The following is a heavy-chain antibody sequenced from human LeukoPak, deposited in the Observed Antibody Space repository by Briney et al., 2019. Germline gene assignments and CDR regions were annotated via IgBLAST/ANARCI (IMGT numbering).Heavy chain of an antibody. CDR1: GFTFSSYA. CDR3: ARAEDVITMVRGVLDY. Sequence: GGSLRLSCAASGFTFSSYAMHWVRQAPGKGPEWVSVISYDGSNKYYADSVKGRFTISRDNSKNTLYLQMNSLRAEDTAVYYCARAEDVITMVRGVLDYWGQGTLVTVSS. CDR2: ISYDGSNK. J-gene: IGHJ4*02. D-gene: IGHD3-10*01. V-gene: IGHV3-30-3*01.